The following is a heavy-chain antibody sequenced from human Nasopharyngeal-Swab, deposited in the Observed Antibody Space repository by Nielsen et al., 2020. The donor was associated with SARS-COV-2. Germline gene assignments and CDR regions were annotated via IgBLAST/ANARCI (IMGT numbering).Heavy chain of an antibody. CDR1: GYSFTTKW. V-gene: IGHV5-10-1*01. CDR3: ARTNTFYFDY. J-gene: IGHJ4*02. CDR2: IDPSDSYT. D-gene: IGHD2/OR15-2a*01. Sequence: GESLKISCRTSGYSFTTKWIGWVRQMPGKGLEWMGRIDPSDSYTNYSPSFQGHVTISADKSISTAYLQWSSLKASDTAMYYCARTNTFYFDYWGQGTLVTVSS.